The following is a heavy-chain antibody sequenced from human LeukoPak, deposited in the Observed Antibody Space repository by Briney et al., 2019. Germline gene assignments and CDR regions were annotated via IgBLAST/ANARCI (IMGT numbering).Heavy chain of an antibody. J-gene: IGHJ3*02. V-gene: IGHV6-1*01. CDR2: TKYRSKWYN. CDR1: GDSVSSNSAA. D-gene: IGHD6-19*01. CDR3: ARDAGSGHRSGDAFDI. Sequence: SQTLSLTCAISGDSVSSNSAAWNWIRQSPSRGLEWLGRTKYRSKWYNEYAVSVKSRITINSDTSKNQFSLQLNSVTPEDTAVYYCARDAGSGHRSGDAFDIWGQGTMVTVSS.